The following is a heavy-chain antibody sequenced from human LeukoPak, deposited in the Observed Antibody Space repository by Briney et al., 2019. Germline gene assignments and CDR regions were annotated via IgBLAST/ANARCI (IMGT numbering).Heavy chain of an antibody. CDR1: GYTFTSYG. Sequence: ASVKVSCTASGYTFTSYGISWVRQAPGQGLEWMGWISAYNGNTNYAQKLQGRVTMTTDTSTSTAYMELRSLRSDDTAVYYCARDLTPGLGLLYYYYYYGMDVWGQGTTVTVSS. CDR3: ARDLTPGLGLLYYYYYYGMDV. V-gene: IGHV1-18*01. D-gene: IGHD2-15*01. J-gene: IGHJ6*02. CDR2: ISAYNGNT.